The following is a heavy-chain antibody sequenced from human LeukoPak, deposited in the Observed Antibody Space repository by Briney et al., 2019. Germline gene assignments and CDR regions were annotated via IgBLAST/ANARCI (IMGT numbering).Heavy chain of an antibody. J-gene: IGHJ6*02. V-gene: IGHV3-33*01. Sequence: GRSLRLPCAASGFTFSSYGMHWVRQAPGKGLEWVAVIWYDGSNKYYADSVKGRFTISRDNSKNTLYLQMNSLRAEDTAVYYCARDRRGLSSSWYGGYRCYGMDVWGQGTTVTVSS. CDR2: IWYDGSNK. CDR1: GFTFSSYG. D-gene: IGHD6-13*01. CDR3: ARDRRGLSSSWYGGYRCYGMDV.